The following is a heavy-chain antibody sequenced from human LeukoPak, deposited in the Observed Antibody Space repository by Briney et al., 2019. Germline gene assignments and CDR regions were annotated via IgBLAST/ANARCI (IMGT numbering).Heavy chain of an antibody. D-gene: IGHD6-19*01. CDR3: ARGTLYSGWSYYFDY. CDR1: GGSISSGNYS. Sequence: SETLSLTCVVSGGSISSGNYSWSWIRQPPGKALEWIGSVYYSGTTSYNPSLKSRVTISVDMSKNHFSLRLSSVTAADTAMYYCARGTLYSGWSYYFDYWGQGKPGHRLL. V-gene: IGHV4-39*07. J-gene: IGHJ4*01. CDR2: VYYSGTT.